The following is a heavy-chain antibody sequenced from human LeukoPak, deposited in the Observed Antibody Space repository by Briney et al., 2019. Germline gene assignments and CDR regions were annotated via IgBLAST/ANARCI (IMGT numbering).Heavy chain of an antibody. V-gene: IGHV1-18*01. CDR3: TREKGYCTNGVCYGYDY. Sequence: GASVKDSCKASGYTFTSYGISWVRQAPGQGLEWMGWISAYNGNTNYAQKLQGRVTMTTDTSTSTAYMELRSLRSDDTAVYYCTREKGYCTNGVCYGYDYWGQGTLVTVSS. CDR1: GYTFTSYG. D-gene: IGHD2-8*01. CDR2: ISAYNGNT. J-gene: IGHJ4*02.